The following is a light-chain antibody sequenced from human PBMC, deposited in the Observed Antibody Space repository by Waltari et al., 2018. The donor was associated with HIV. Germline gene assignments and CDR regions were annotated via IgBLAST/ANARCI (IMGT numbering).Light chain of an antibody. Sequence: QSALTQPASVSGSPGQSITISCTGTSSDVGSYNLASWSQQHPGKAPKLMIYEVSKRPSGVSKRFSGSKSGNTASLTISGLQAEDEADYYCCSYAGSSTYVFGTGTKVTVL. CDR1: SSDVGSYNL. CDR3: CSYAGSSTYV. CDR2: EVS. V-gene: IGLV2-23*02. J-gene: IGLJ1*01.